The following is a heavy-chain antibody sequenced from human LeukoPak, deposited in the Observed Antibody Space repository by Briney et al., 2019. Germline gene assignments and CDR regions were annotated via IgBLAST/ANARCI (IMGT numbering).Heavy chain of an antibody. Sequence: ASVKVSCKASGYIFTGYYVHWVRQAPGQGLEWMGWMNPNSGDTNYAQKFQGRVTMTRDTSITTAYVELRSLTSDDAAVYYCARGRYGLLSGYDYWGQGAMVTVSS. CDR1: GYIFTGYY. CDR3: ARGRYGLLSGYDY. V-gene: IGHV1-2*02. CDR2: MNPNSGDT. J-gene: IGHJ4*02. D-gene: IGHD3-22*01.